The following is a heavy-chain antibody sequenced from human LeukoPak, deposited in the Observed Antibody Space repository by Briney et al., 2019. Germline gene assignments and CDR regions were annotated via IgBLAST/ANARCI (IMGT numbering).Heavy chain of an antibody. CDR2: IRYDGSNK. CDR1: GFTFSTYG. Sequence: GGSLRLSCAASGFTFSTYGMHWVRQAPGKGQEWVAFIRYDGSNKYYADSVKGRFTISRDNSKNTLYLQMNSMRVEDTAVYYCTKEWSNAGTTISPPDYWGQGTLVTVSS. D-gene: IGHD1-7*01. V-gene: IGHV3-30*02. CDR3: TKEWSNAGTTISPPDY. J-gene: IGHJ4*02.